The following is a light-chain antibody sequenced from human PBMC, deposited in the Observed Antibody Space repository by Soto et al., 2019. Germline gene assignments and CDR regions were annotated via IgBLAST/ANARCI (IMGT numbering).Light chain of an antibody. CDR2: DAS. CDR3: QQRSNWPIT. CDR1: QSVSKY. V-gene: IGKV3-11*01. Sequence: EIVLTQSPATLSLSPGERATLSCRTSQSVSKYFAWYQQKPGRAPRLLIYDASSRATGIPARFIGSGSGTDFTLTISSLVPEDLAIYYCQQRSNWPITFGQGTRLEIK. J-gene: IGKJ5*01.